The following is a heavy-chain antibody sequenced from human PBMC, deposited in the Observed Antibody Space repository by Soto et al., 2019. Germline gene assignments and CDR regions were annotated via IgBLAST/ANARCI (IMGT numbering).Heavy chain of an antibody. Sequence: GASVKVSCKASGYTLTSYYMHWVRQAPGQGLEWMGIINPSGGSTSYAQKFQGRVTMTRDTSTNTVYMELSSLRSEDTAVYYCARPTYSNSYGYWGQGTLVTVSS. D-gene: IGHD6-6*01. V-gene: IGHV1-46*01. CDR3: ARPTYSNSYGY. CDR1: GYTLTSYY. CDR2: INPSGGST. J-gene: IGHJ4*02.